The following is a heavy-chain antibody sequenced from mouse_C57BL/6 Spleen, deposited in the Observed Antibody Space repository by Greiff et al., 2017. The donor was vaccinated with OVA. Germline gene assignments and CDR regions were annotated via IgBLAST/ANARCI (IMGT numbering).Heavy chain of an antibody. CDR1: GYTFTSYW. V-gene: IGHV1-50*01. CDR2: IDPSDSYT. CDR3: ARGEFGDGIYAMDY. Sequence: VQLQQTGAELVKPGASVKLSCKASGYTFTSYWMQWVKQRPGQGLEWIGEIDPSDSYTNYNQKFKGKATLTVDTASSTAYMQLSSLTSEDSAVYYCARGEFGDGIYAMDYWGQGTSVTVSS. D-gene: IGHD2-1*01. J-gene: IGHJ4*01.